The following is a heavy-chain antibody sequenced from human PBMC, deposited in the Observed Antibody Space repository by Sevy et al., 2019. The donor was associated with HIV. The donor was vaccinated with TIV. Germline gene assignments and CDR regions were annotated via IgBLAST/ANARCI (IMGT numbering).Heavy chain of an antibody. CDR2: INPYSGGT. CDR1: GYTFTGYY. CDR3: ARDPEYYDFWSGYYTGWFDP. D-gene: IGHD3-3*01. Sequence: ASVKVSCNASGYTFTGYYMHWVRQAPGQGLEWMGWINPYSGGTNYAQKFQGRVTMTRDTSISTAYMELSSLRSDDTAVYYCARDPEYYDFWSGYYTGWFDPWGQGTLVTVSS. J-gene: IGHJ5*02. V-gene: IGHV1-2*02.